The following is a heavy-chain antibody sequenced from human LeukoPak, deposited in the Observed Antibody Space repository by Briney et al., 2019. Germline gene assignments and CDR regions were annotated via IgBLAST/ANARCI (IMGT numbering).Heavy chain of an antibody. CDR1: GFTFSSYG. CDR2: ISSSSSYI. D-gene: IGHD2-15*01. V-gene: IGHV3-21*01. CDR3: ARDMDLDIVVVVAATALDY. J-gene: IGHJ4*02. Sequence: GGSLRLSCAASGFTFSSYGMHWVRQAPGKGLEWVSSISSSSSYIYYADSVKGRFTISRDNAKNSLYLQMNSLRAEDTAVYYCARDMDLDIVVVVAATALDYWGQGTLVTVSS.